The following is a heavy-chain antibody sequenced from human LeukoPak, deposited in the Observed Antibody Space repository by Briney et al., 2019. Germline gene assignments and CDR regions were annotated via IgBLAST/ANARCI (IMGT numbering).Heavy chain of an antibody. V-gene: IGHV4-31*03. CDR2: IYYSGNT. CDR3: ARASRIVVVPAAILNWFDP. J-gene: IGHJ5*02. CDR1: GGSINSGNYY. Sequence: PSETLSLTCTVSGGSINSGNYYWSWIRQHPGKGLEWIGYIYYSGNTYYNPSLKSRVSLSVDTSKNQFSLKLSSVTAADTAVYYCARASRIVVVPAAILNWFDPWGQGTLVTVSS. D-gene: IGHD2-2*01.